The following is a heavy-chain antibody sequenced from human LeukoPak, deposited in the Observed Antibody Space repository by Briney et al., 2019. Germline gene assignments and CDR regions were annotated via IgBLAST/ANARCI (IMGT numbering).Heavy chain of an antibody. J-gene: IGHJ3*01. D-gene: IGHD4-17*01. CDR2: ISYIGST. Sequence: PSETQSLTCTVSGGSFSSHYWSWIRQPPGKGLEWIGYISYIGSTNYNPSLKSRVTISVDTSKKQFSLKLSSVTAADTAVYYCARDPTTVTKGLDVWGQGTMVTVSS. CDR3: ARDPTTVTKGLDV. CDR1: GGSFSSHY. V-gene: IGHV4-59*11.